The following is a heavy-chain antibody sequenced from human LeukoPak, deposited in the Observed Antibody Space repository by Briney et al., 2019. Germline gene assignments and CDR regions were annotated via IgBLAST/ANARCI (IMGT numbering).Heavy chain of an antibody. V-gene: IGHV1-46*01. J-gene: IGHJ4*02. CDR1: GYTFTSYY. CDR2: INPSGGST. Sequence: ASVKVSCKASGYTFTSYYMHWVRQAPGQGLEWMGIINPSGGSTSYAQKFQGRVTMTRDTSTSTVYMELSSLRSEDTAVYYCARDRTLAFGGVIVTYYFDYWGQGTLVTVSS. CDR3: ARDRTLAFGGVIVTYYFDY. D-gene: IGHD3-16*02.